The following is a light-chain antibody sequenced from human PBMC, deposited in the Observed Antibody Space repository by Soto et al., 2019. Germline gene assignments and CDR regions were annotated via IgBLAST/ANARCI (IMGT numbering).Light chain of an antibody. J-gene: IGKJ4*01. V-gene: IGKV3-20*01. CDR1: QTVSSNF. CDR3: QQYGSSPLT. CDR2: GAS. Sequence: IVLTQSPGTLSLSPGGRATLSCRDSQTVSSNFLAWYQEKPGQGPRLLIYGASTRATGIPDRFSGSGSGTDFTLTISRLEPEDFAVYYCQQYGSSPLTFGGGTKVDIK.